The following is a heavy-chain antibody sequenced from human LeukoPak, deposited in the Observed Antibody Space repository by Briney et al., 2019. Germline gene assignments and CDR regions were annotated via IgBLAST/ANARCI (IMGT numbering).Heavy chain of an antibody. V-gene: IGHV4-39*01. CDR3: ARHSSLGMVRGVIGY. D-gene: IGHD3-10*01. CDR1: GGSISSSSYY. J-gene: IGHJ4*02. Sequence: SETLSLTCTVSGGSISSSSYYWGWIRHPPGKGLEWIGGIYYSGSTYYNPALKSRVTISVDTSKNQFSLQLSSVTAADTAVYYCARHSSLGMVRGVIGYWGQGTLVTVSS. CDR2: IYYSGST.